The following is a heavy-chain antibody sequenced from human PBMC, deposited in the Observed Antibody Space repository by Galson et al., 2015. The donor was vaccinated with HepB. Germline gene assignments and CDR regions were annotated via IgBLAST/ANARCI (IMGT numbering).Heavy chain of an antibody. CDR1: GFTFSSYW. J-gene: IGHJ4*02. D-gene: IGHD6-13*01. Sequence: SLRLSCAASGFTFSSYWMHWVRQAPGKGLVWVSRINSDGSSTSYADSVKGRFTISRDNAKNTLYLQMNSLRAEDTAVYYCARGEGSSSWLKLHWGQGTLVTVSS. CDR3: ARGEGSSSWLKLH. V-gene: IGHV3-74*01. CDR2: INSDGSST.